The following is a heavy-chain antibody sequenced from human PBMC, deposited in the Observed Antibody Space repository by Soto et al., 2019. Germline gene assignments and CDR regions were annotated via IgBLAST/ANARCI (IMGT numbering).Heavy chain of an antibody. CDR1: EYSIRIYW. CDR3: ARHQSGSGNSNFDF. Sequence: PGESLKTSCQASEYSIRIYWISWVRHKPGAGLEWMGRVDPNDSFATYSPSFEGHVSISVDKSTNIVYLQWRSLRASDTATYYCARHQSGSGNSNFDFWGQGTPVTVSS. D-gene: IGHD3-10*01. V-gene: IGHV5-10-1*01. CDR2: VDPNDSFA. J-gene: IGHJ4*02.